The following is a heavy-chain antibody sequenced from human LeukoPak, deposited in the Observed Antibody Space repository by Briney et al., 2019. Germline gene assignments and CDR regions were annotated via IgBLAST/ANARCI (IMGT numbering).Heavy chain of an antibody. CDR3: ARLNYDFWSGIPPYYMDV. J-gene: IGHJ6*03. CDR2: VYTSGST. D-gene: IGHD3-3*01. Sequence: KPSETLSLTCTVSGGSISSYYWSWIRQPAGKGLEWIGRVYTSGSTNYNPSLKSRVTMSLDTSKNQFSLKLSSVTAADTAVYYCARLNYDFWSGIPPYYMDVWGKGTTVTVSS. V-gene: IGHV4-4*07. CDR1: GGSISSYY.